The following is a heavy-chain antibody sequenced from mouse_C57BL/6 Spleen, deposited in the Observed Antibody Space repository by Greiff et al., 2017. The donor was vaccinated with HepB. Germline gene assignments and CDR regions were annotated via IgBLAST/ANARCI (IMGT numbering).Heavy chain of an antibody. CDR3: ARDDGYPFAY. CDR1: GYAFSSSW. CDR2: IYPGDGDT. J-gene: IGHJ3*01. D-gene: IGHD2-3*01. Sequence: LVESGPELVKPGASVKISCKASGYAFSSSWMNWVKQRPGKGLEWIGRIYPGDGDTNYNGKFKGKATLTADKPSSTAYMQLSSLTSEDSAVYFCARDDGYPFAYWGQGTLVTVSA. V-gene: IGHV1-82*01.